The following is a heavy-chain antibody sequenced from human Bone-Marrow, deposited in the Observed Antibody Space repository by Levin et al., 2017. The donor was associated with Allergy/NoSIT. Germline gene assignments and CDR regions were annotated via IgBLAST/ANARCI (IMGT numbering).Heavy chain of an antibody. CDR1: GFTFYTFA. CDR3: ARGDISGWSSYSYNLDV. Sequence: GESLKISCAASGFTFYTFAMHWVRQAPGKGLEWVAVIWYDVGNKEYADSVKGRFTISRDDSKRTLHLQMDSVRVEDTAVYYCARGDISGWSSYSYNLDVWGPGTTVIVSS. V-gene: IGHV3-33*03. CDR2: IWYDVGNK. J-gene: IGHJ6*02. D-gene: IGHD6-19*01.